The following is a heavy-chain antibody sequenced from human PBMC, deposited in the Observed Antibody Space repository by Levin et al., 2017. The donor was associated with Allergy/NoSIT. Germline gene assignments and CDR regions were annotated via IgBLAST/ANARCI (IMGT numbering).Heavy chain of an antibody. Sequence: PGGSLRLSCAASGFTFSSFGMHWVRQAPGKGLEWVAVISNDGHNKQYADSVKGRFTISRDNSKNTLYLQMNSLRAEDTAVYYCAKEGYGDYVVYYYHGMDIWSQGTTVTVSS. CDR2: ISNDGHNK. D-gene: IGHD4-17*01. V-gene: IGHV3-30*18. CDR1: GFTFSSFG. CDR3: AKEGYGDYVVYYYHGMDI. J-gene: IGHJ6*02.